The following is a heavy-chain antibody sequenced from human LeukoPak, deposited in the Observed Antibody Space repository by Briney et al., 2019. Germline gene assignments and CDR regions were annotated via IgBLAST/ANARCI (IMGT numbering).Heavy chain of an antibody. V-gene: IGHV3-30-3*01. J-gene: IGHJ4*02. D-gene: IGHD4-11*01. CDR1: GFTFSSYA. Sequence: PGGSLRFSCAASGFTFSSYARHWVRQAPGKGLEWVAVISYDGSNKYYADSVKGRFTISRDNSKNTLYLQMNSLRAEDTAVYYCARDPYSNYYFDYWGQGTLVTVSS. CDR2: ISYDGSNK. CDR3: ARDPYSNYYFDY.